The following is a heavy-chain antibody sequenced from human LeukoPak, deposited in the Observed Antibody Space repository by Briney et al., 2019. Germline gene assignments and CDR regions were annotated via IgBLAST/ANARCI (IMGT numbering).Heavy chain of an antibody. J-gene: IGHJ3*02. CDR3: AGYCSGGSCVAGGDALDI. CDR2: IYHSGST. D-gene: IGHD2-15*01. CDR1: GGSISSGGYS. V-gene: IGHV4-30-2*01. Sequence: TLSLTCAVSGGSISSGGYSWSWIRQPPGKGLEWIGYIYHSGSTYYNPSLKSRVTISVDRSKNQFSLKLSSVTAADTAVYYCAGYCSGGSCVAGGDALDIWGQGTMVTVSS.